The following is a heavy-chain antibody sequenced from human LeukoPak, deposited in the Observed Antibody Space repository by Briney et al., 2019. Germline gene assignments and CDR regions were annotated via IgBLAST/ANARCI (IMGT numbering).Heavy chain of an antibody. CDR1: GGSISSYY. Sequence: PSETLSHTCTVSGGSISSYYWSWIRQPPGKGLEWIGYIYYSGSTNYNPSLKSRVTISVDTSKNQFSLKLSSVTAADTAVYYCARLRFLEWRLDYWGQGTLVTVSS. V-gene: IGHV4-59*01. CDR2: IYYSGST. D-gene: IGHD3-3*01. J-gene: IGHJ4*02. CDR3: ARLRFLEWRLDY.